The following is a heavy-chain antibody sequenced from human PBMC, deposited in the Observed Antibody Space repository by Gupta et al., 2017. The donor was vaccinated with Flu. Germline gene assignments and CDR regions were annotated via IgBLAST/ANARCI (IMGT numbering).Heavy chain of an antibody. CDR2: IIPIFGTA. CDR3: ARDSGYSLGYYMDV. Sequence: QAPGQGLEWMGGIIPIFGTANYAQKFQGRVTITADKSTSTAYMELSSLRSEDTAVYYCARDSGYSLGYYMDVWGKGTTVTVSS. J-gene: IGHJ6*03. V-gene: IGHV1-69*06. D-gene: IGHD3-22*01.